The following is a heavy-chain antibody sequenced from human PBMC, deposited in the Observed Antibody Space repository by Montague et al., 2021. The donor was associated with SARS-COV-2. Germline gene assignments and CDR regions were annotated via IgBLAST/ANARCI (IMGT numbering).Heavy chain of an antibody. CDR2: IYYSGST. V-gene: IGHV4-39*01. CDR1: GGSISSSSYY. J-gene: IGHJ6*02. CDR3: ARAFTDWLRYYGMDV. D-gene: IGHD3-9*01. Sequence: SETLSLTCTVSGGSISSSSYYWGWIRQPSGKGLEWIGSIYYSGSTYYNPSLKSRVTISVDTSKNQFSLKLSSVTAADTAVYYCARAFTDWLRYYGMDVWGQGTTVTVSS.